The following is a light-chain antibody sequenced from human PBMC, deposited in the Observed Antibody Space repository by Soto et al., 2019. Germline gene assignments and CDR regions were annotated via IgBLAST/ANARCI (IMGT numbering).Light chain of an antibody. CDR2: INYDGTH. CDR1: SGYSTYA. V-gene: IGLV4-69*01. CDR3: QSLGTGIQV. Sequence: QPVLTQSPSAPASLGASVKLTCTLSSGYSTYAIAWHQQQSEKGPRFLMKINYDGTHSKGDGFFDRFSGSSSGAERHLTISSLQSEDEADYYCQSLGTGIQVFGGGTKLTVL. J-gene: IGLJ3*02.